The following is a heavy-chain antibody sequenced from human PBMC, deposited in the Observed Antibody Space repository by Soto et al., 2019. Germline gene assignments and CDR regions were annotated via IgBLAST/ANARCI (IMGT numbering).Heavy chain of an antibody. Sequence: GGSLRLSCAASGFTFGTYWMHWVRQAQGKGLVWVSRISGDGSSKSYADFVQGRFTIARDNPKTTLYLQMNSLRAEDTALYYCVRESGDYVLPFDYWGQGTLVTVSS. J-gene: IGHJ4*02. CDR3: VRESGDYVLPFDY. CDR2: ISGDGSSK. D-gene: IGHD4-17*01. V-gene: IGHV3-74*01. CDR1: GFTFGTYW.